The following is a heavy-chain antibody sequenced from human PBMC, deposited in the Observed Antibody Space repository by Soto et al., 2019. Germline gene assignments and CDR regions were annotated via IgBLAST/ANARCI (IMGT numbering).Heavy chain of an antibody. D-gene: IGHD3-10*01. CDR1: GGSISSGDYY. CDR2: IYYSGST. Sequence: QVQLQESGPGLVKPSQTLSLTCTVSGGSISSGDYYWSWIRQPPGKGLECIGYIYYSGSTYYNPSLKRRVTISVDTSKDQFSLKLSSVTAADTAVYYCARGRRMGYYGSGSDDFDYWGQGTLVTVSS. CDR3: ARGRRMGYYGSGSDDFDY. J-gene: IGHJ4*02. V-gene: IGHV4-30-4*01.